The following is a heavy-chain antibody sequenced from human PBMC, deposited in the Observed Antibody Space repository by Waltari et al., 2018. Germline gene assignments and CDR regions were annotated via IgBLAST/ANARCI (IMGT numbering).Heavy chain of an antibody. V-gene: IGHV3-30*07. D-gene: IGHD1-26*01. Sequence: QVQLVESGGGVVQPGRSLRLSCAASGFTFSSYAMHWVRQAPGKGLEWVAVISYDGSNKYYADSVKGRFTISRDNSKNTLYLQMNNLRVEDTAVYYCARDPSGSYHFDYWGQGTLVTVSS. CDR2: ISYDGSNK. CDR1: GFTFSSYA. CDR3: ARDPSGSYHFDY. J-gene: IGHJ4*02.